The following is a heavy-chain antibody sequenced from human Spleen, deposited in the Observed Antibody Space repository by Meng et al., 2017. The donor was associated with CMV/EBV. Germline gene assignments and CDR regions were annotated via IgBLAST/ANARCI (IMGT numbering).Heavy chain of an antibody. Sequence: CAAAGFTFSSHTMHWVRQAPGKGLEWVAVISYDGNNKYYADSVKGRFTISRDNSKNTLYLQMNSLRVEDTAVYYCARVVYGDYYFDYWGQGTLVTVSS. CDR3: ARVVYGDYYFDY. V-gene: IGHV3-30-3*01. D-gene: IGHD4-17*01. J-gene: IGHJ4*02. CDR1: GFTFSSHT. CDR2: ISYDGNNK.